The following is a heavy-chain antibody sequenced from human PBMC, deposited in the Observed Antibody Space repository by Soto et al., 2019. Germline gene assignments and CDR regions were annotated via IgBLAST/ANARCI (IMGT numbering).Heavy chain of an antibody. V-gene: IGHV3-23*01. CDR3: AKVRSVATISDAFDI. J-gene: IGHJ3*02. CDR1: GLTFSSYA. CDR2: ISGSGGST. D-gene: IGHD5-12*01. Sequence: EGSLRLSCAASGLTFSSYARSWVRQAPGKGLEWVSAISGSGGSTYYADSVKGRFTISRDNSKNTLHLQMNSLRAEDTAVYYCAKVRSVATISDAFDIWGQGTMVTVSS.